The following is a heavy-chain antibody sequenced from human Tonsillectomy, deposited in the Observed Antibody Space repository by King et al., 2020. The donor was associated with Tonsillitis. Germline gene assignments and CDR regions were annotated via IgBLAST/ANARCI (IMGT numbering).Heavy chain of an antibody. Sequence: QLVQSGAEVKKPGSSVKVSCKASGGTFSSYAITWVRQAPGQGLEWVGGIIPLLDTTNYTQKFQGRVNMTADQATNTAYMEPSSLRPADTAVYYCARGGGLVETVMVGWDHWGQGTLVAVSS. V-gene: IGHV1-69*01. CDR3: ARGGGLVETVMVGWDH. CDR2: IIPLLDTT. D-gene: IGHD5-18*01. J-gene: IGHJ4*02. CDR1: GGTFSSYA.